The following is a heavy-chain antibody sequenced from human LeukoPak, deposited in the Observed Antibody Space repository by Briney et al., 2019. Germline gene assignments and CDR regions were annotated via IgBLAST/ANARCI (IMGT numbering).Heavy chain of an antibody. CDR2: ISSSSSYI. CDR1: GFTFSSYS. J-gene: IGHJ4*02. D-gene: IGHD6-19*01. Sequence: GGSLRLSCAASGFTFSSYSMNWARQAPGKGLEWVSSISSSSSYIYYADSVKGRFTISRDNAKNSLYLQMNSLRAEDTAVYYCAKDRGSSGWSGVDHWGQGTLVTVSS. CDR3: AKDRGSSGWSGVDH. V-gene: IGHV3-21*01.